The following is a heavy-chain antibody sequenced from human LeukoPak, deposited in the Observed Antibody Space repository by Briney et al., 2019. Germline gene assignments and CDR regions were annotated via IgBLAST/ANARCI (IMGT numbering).Heavy chain of an antibody. V-gene: IGHV1-46*01. D-gene: IGHD5-12*01. CDR1: GYTFTSYY. CDR3: ARDRGSGYDSSDY. Sequence: ASVTVSCKASGYTFTSYYMHWVRQAPGQGLEWMGIINPSGVSTTYAQKFQGRVTMTRDTSTSTVYMELSSLRSEDTAVYYCARDRGSGYDSSDYWGQGTLVTVSS. J-gene: IGHJ4*02. CDR2: INPSGVST.